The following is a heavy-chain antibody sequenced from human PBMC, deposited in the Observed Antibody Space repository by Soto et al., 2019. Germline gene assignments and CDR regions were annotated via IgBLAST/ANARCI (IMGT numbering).Heavy chain of an antibody. CDR1: GGSISSYC. CDR3: AREEGYDGSYSY. CDR2: IYYSGST. Sequence: SETLSLTCTVSGGSISSYCWSWIRQPPGTGLEWIGYIYYSGSTNYNPSLKSRVTISVDTSKNQFSLKLSSVTAADTAVYYCAREEGYDGSYSYWGQGTLVTVSS. D-gene: IGHD3-22*01. V-gene: IGHV4-59*01. J-gene: IGHJ4*02.